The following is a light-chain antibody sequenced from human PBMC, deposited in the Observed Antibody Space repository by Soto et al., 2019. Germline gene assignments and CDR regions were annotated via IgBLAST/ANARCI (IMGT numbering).Light chain of an antibody. J-gene: IGKJ1*01. CDR3: QHYDSARWT. CDR2: DAS. V-gene: IGKV3-20*01. Sequence: ERVLTQSPAALSAAPGERATLSCRASQSVSGRLAWYHQRPGQAPRLLIYDASRRATGIPDRFSGSGSGTDFSLTISRLEPEDFAVYYCQHYDSARWTFGLGTKVDI. CDR1: QSVSGR.